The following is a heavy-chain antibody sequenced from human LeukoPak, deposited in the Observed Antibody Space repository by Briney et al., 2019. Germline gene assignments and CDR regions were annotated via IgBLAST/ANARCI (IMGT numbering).Heavy chain of an antibody. CDR1: GFNLSDYY. CDR3: ARQKRTFDY. CDR2: ISNNGYST. V-gene: IGHV3-11*01. J-gene: IGHJ4*02. Sequence: GGPLRLSCAASGFNLSDYYMTWLRQAPGKGLEWLSYISNNGYSTYYRDSVKGRFTISRDNAKNSLYLEMNSLTVEDTAVYYCARQKRTFDYWGRGTLVTVS.